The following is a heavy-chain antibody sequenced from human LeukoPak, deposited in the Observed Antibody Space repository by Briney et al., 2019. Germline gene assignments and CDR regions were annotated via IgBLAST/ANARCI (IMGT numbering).Heavy chain of an antibody. CDR1: GYTFTIYG. J-gene: IGHJ5*02. D-gene: IGHD3-3*01. CDR3: ARGYDFWSGYNWFDP. V-gene: IGHV1-8*03. Sequence: ASVKVSCKASGYTFTIYGISWVRQATGQGLEWMGWMNPNSGNTGYAQKFQGRVTITRNTSISTAYMELSSLRSEDTAVYYCARGYDFWSGYNWFDPWGQGTLVTVSS. CDR2: MNPNSGNT.